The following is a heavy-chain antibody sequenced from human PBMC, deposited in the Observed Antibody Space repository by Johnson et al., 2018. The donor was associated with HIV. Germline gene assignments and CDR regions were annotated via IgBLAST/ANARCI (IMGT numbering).Heavy chain of an antibody. V-gene: IGHV3-11*01. D-gene: IGHD1-1*01. CDR1: GFTFSDYY. Sequence: QVQLVESGGGVVQPGRSLRLSCAASGFTFSDYYMSWIRQAPGKGLEWVSYISSSGDTIYYADSLKGRFTISRDNAKKSLYLQMNSLRAEDTAVYYCAREVRTETYGMDAFDIWGQGTMVTVSS. CDR3: AREVRTETYGMDAFDI. J-gene: IGHJ3*02. CDR2: ISSSGDTI.